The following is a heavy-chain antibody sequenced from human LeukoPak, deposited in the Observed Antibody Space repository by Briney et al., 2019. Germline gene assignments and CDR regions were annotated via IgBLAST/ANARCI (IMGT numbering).Heavy chain of an antibody. J-gene: IGHJ6*03. CDR1: GFTFSSYA. V-gene: IGHV3-23*01. Sequence: PGGSLRLSCAASGFTFSSYAMSWVRQAPGKGLEWVSAISGSGGSTHYADSVKGRFTISRDNSKNTLYLQMNSLRAEDTAVYYCAKLDGVQLWLPYYYYYMDVWGKGTTVTVSS. CDR3: AKLDGVQLWLPYYYYYMDV. D-gene: IGHD5-18*01. CDR2: ISGSGGST.